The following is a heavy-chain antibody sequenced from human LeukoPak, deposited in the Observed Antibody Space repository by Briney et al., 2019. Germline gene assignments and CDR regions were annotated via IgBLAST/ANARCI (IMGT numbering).Heavy chain of an antibody. D-gene: IGHD5-12*01. CDR3: ARDEATIWRPFDY. V-gene: IGHV3-7*01. J-gene: IGHJ4*02. CDR2: IKQDGSEK. Sequence: GGSLRLSCAASGFTFSSYWMSWVRQAPGKGLEWVANIKQDGSEKYYVDSVKGRFTISRDNAKNSLYLQLNSLRAEDTAIYYCARDEATIWRPFDYWGQGTLVTVSS. CDR1: GFTFSSYW.